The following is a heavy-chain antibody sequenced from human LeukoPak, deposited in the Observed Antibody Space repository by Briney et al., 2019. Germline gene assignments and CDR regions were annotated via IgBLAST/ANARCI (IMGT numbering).Heavy chain of an antibody. CDR1: GGTFGSYA. J-gene: IGHJ6*02. CDR2: IIPIFGIA. D-gene: IGHD2-2*01. Sequence: SVKVSCKASGGTFGSYAISWVRQAPGQGLEWMGRIIPIFGIANYAQKFQGRVTITADKSTSTAYMELSSLRSEDTAVYYCARDRVDCSSTSCSYGGYYYYGMDVWGQGTTVTVSS. V-gene: IGHV1-69*04. CDR3: ARDRVDCSSTSCSYGGYYYYGMDV.